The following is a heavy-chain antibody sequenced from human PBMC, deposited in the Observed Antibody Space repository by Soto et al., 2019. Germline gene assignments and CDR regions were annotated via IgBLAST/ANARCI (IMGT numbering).Heavy chain of an antibody. CDR2: ISWHSGRI. J-gene: IGHJ6*02. CDR3: ARGHYDSSGYTYYNGLDV. Sequence: PGGSLRLSCAASGFNFDDFAVHWVRQVPGKGLEWVSGISWHSGRIGYADSVKGRFTVSRDNARNSLYLQMSSLRPEDTALYYCARGHYDSSGYTYYNGLDVWGQGTTVTVSS. D-gene: IGHD3-22*01. V-gene: IGHV3-9*01. CDR1: GFNFDDFA.